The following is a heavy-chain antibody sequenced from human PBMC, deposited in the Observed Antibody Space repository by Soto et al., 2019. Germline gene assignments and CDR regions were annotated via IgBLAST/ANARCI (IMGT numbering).Heavy chain of an antibody. D-gene: IGHD3-10*01. J-gene: IGHJ5*02. CDR1: GDSISSYY. V-gene: IGHV4-4*07. CDR2: IHSSGNT. CDR3: ARSLGTSGSFNWFDP. Sequence: QVQLQESGPGLVKPSETLSLTCTVSGDSISSYYWSWIRQPAGKGLEWIGRIHSSGNTNYNPSLKRRVTMSVDTSKNHFSLSLSSVTAADTAVYYCARSLGTSGSFNWFDPWGQGTLVTVSS.